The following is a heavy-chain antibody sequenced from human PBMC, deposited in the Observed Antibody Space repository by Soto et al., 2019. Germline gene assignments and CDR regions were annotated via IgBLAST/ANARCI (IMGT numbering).Heavy chain of an antibody. CDR3: ARQRTTVVTRAYFDY. V-gene: IGHV4-39*01. D-gene: IGHD4-17*01. J-gene: IGHJ4*02. CDR2: IYYSGRS. Sequence: PSETLSLTCTVSGGSITSSSYYWGWIRQPPGKGLEWIGGIYYSGRSYYNPSLKSRVTMSVDTSKNQFSLTLNSVTAADAAVYYCARQRTTVVTRAYFDYWGQGALVTVSS. CDR1: GGSITSSSYY.